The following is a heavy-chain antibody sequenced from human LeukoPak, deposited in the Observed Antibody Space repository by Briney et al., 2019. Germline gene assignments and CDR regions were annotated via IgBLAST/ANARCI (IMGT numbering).Heavy chain of an antibody. V-gene: IGHV1-18*01. CDR2: ISAYNGNT. CDR1: GYTFTSYG. Sequence: ASVKVSCKASGYTFTSYGISWVRQAPGQGLEWMGWISAYNGNTNYAQKLQGRVTMTTDTSTSTAYMELRSLRSDDTAVYYCAREGRYSSGWYLGYYLDYWGQGTLVTVSS. J-gene: IGHJ4*02. D-gene: IGHD6-19*01. CDR3: AREGRYSSGWYLGYYLDY.